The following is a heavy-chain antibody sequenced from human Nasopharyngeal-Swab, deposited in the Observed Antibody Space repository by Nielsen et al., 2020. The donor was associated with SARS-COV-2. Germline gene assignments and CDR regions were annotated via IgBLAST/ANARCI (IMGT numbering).Heavy chain of an antibody. CDR3: ARGQRRGYSGYDHTYFDY. V-gene: IGHV1-69*01. J-gene: IGHJ4*02. D-gene: IGHD5-12*01. CDR2: ITPIFGTA. Sequence: WVRQAPGQGLEWMGGITPIFGTANYAQKFQGRVTITADESMSTAYMELSSLRSEDTAVYYCARGQRRGYSGYDHTYFDYWGQGTLVTVSS.